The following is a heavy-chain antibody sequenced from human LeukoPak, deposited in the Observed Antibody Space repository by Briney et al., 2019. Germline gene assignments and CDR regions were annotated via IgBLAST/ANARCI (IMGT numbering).Heavy chain of an antibody. CDR3: ARRSSGYYYSVDY. CDR2: MYHSGST. CDR1: GYSISSAYY. V-gene: IGHV4-38-2*02. J-gene: IGHJ4*02. D-gene: IGHD3-22*01. Sequence: KPSETLSLTCSVSGYSISSAYYWGWIRQPPGKGLEWIGTMYHSGSTNYNPSLKSRVTISVDTSKNQFSLKLSSVTAADTAVYYCARRSSGYYYSVDYWGQGTLVTVSS.